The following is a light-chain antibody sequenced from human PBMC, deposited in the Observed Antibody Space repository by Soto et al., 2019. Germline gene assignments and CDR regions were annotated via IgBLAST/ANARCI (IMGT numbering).Light chain of an antibody. CDR1: ESVSDY. CDR2: DTY. CDR3: QQRTNWLT. Sequence: EIVLTQSPATLSLSPGERATLSCRASESVSDYIAWYQQKPGQPPRLVIYDTYNRATGVPARFSGSGSGTDVTLTISSLEPEDFAVYYCQQRTNWLTFGGGTKVEIK. V-gene: IGKV3-11*01. J-gene: IGKJ4*01.